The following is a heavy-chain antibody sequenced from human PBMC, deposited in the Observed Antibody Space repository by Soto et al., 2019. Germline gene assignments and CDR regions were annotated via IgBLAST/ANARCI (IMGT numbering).Heavy chain of an antibody. Sequence: SETLSLTCAVYGGSFSGYYWSWIRQPPGKGLEWIGEINHSGSTNYNPSLKSRVTISVDTSKNQFSLKLSSVTAADTAVYYCARAIYCSGGSCSQRALDYWGQGTLVTVSS. J-gene: IGHJ4*02. D-gene: IGHD2-15*01. V-gene: IGHV4-34*01. CDR2: INHSGST. CDR3: ARAIYCSGGSCSQRALDY. CDR1: GGSFSGYY.